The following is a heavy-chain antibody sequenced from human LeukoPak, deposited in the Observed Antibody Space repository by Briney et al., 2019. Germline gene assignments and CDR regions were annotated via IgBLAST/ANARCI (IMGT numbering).Heavy chain of an antibody. CDR2: IYHSGST. J-gene: IGHJ6*02. CDR3: AREDSSSWYSHYYYGMDV. Sequence: SETLSLTCAVSGGSISSSNWWSWVRQPPGKGLEWIGEIYHSGSTNYNLSLKSRVTISVDKSKNQFSLKLSSVTAADTAVYYCAREDSSSWYSHYYYGMDVWGQGTTVTVSS. CDR1: GGSISSSNW. V-gene: IGHV4-4*02. D-gene: IGHD6-13*01.